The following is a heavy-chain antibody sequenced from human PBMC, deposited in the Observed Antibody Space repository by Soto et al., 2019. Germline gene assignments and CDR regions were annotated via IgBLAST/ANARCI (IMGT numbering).Heavy chain of an antibody. V-gene: IGHV1-46*01. CDR3: ARDEGEYYDSSYSPRRDKAGFEY. D-gene: IGHD3-22*01. CDR2: IDPKGGNT. J-gene: IGHJ4*02. Sequence: VQLVQSGAEVKTPGASVKVSCKTFGYSFISYYIHWVRQAPGQGLEWMGLIDPKGGNTNYAQTFQGRVILTRDTTTSTVYVELTSLRSDETAVYHRARDEGEYYDSSYSPRRDKAGFEYWGQGTLVTVSS. CDR1: GYSFISYY.